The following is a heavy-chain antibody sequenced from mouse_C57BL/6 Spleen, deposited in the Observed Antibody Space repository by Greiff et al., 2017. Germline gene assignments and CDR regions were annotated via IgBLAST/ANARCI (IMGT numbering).Heavy chain of an antibody. CDR2: IYPGDGDT. Sequence: QVQLQQSGPELVKPGASVKISCKASGYAFSSSWMNWVKQRPGKGLEWIGRIYPGDGDTNYNGKFKGKATLTADKSSSTAYMQLSSLTSEDSAVYFCTREGTVVADWYFDVWGTGTTVTVSS. J-gene: IGHJ1*03. CDR3: TREGTVVADWYFDV. D-gene: IGHD1-1*01. V-gene: IGHV1-82*01. CDR1: GYAFSSSW.